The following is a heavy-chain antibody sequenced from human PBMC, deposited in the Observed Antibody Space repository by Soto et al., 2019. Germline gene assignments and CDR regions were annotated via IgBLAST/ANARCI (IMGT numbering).Heavy chain of an antibody. D-gene: IGHD3-22*01. CDR1: GFTFSSYG. Sequence: GGSLRLSCAASGFTFSSYGMHWVRQAPGKGLEWVAVIWYDGSNKYYADSVKGRFTISRDNSKNTLYLQMNSLRAEDAAVYYCARGPVPQYYYDSSGYLDYWGQGTLVTVSS. J-gene: IGHJ4*02. CDR2: IWYDGSNK. CDR3: ARGPVPQYYYDSSGYLDY. V-gene: IGHV3-33*01.